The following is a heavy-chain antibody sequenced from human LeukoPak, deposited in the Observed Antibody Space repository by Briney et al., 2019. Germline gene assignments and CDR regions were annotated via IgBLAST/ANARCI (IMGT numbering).Heavy chain of an antibody. CDR1: GYTFTGYY. CDR3: ARDTGFPFFDF. CDR2: INTNRGVT. V-gene: IGHV1-2*02. Sequence: ASVKVSCKASGYTFTGYYLHWVRQAPGQGPEWMGKINTNRGVTDYAQNFQGRVTMTRDTSITTAYMELSRLTSDDTAVYYCARDTGFPFFDFWGQGTLVTVSS. J-gene: IGHJ4*02.